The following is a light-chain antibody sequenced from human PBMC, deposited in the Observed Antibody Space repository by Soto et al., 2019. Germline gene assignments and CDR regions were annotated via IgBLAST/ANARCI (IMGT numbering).Light chain of an antibody. CDR3: TSYTSSNTPVV. CDR2: EVS. CDR1: SSDVGGYNY. V-gene: IGLV2-14*01. Sequence: QSALTQPASVSGSPGQSITISCTGTSSDVGGYNYVSWYQHHPGRAPKLMIYEVSHRPSGVSNRFSGSKSGNTASLTISGLQAEDEADYYCTSYTSSNTPVVFGGGTKVTVL. J-gene: IGLJ2*01.